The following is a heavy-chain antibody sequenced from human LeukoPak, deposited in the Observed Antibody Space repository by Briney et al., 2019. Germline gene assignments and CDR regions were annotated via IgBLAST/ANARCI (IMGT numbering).Heavy chain of an antibody. D-gene: IGHD3-10*01. CDR1: GGSFSGYY. CDR3: ARPSRFMGYYMAV. V-gene: IGHV4-34*01. CDR2: INVSGST. J-gene: IGHJ6*03. Sequence: SETLSLTCAVCGGSFSGYYWRWIRQPPGKGLEWVGVINVSGSTSNNPSLVSRVTISVDTSTNQFSPTPSSVTAADTAVYNCARPSRFMGYYMAVCGKPTTVTVSS.